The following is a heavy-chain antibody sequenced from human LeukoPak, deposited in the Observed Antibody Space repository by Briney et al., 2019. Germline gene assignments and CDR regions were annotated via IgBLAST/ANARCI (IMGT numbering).Heavy chain of an antibody. J-gene: IGHJ3*01. V-gene: IGHV3-48*03. CDR1: GFTFNIFE. CDR3: ARQGDS. Sequence: RGSLRLSCAASGFTFNIFEMNWVRQAPGKGLEWISYISSDGVTIYYADSVRGRFTISRDNAKNSLYLQMNSLRAENTAVYYCARQGDSWGQGTMVTVSS. CDR2: ISSDGVTI. D-gene: IGHD3-16*01.